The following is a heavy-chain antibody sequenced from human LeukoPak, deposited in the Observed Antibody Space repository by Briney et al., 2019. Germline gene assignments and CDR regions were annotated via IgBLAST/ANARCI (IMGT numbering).Heavy chain of an antibody. V-gene: IGHV4-59*08. CDR1: GGSMSSYS. D-gene: IGHD1/OR15-1a*01. CDR2: IYYSGST. CDR3: ARTRTSRGGLCY. Sequence: SEPLSLTCTVSGGSMSSYSWSWIRQPPGEGLEWIGFIYYSGSTNYTPSLKSRVTISVDTSKNQFSLKVNSVTAAETAAYYCARTRTSRGGLCYWGQGTLVLVSS. J-gene: IGHJ4*02.